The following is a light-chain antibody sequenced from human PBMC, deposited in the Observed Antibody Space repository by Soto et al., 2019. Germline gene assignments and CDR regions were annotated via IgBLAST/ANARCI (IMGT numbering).Light chain of an antibody. J-gene: IGLJ2*01. V-gene: IGLV1-40*01. CDR3: QSYDISMNVVL. CDR1: SSNIGAGYD. CDR2: GNT. Sequence: QSVLTQPPSVSGAPGQRATISCTGSSSNIGAGYDVHWYQQLPGAAPKLLINGNTNRPSGVPDRFSGSKSGTSASLAITGLQAEDEGDYYCQSYDISMNVVLFGGGTKPPS.